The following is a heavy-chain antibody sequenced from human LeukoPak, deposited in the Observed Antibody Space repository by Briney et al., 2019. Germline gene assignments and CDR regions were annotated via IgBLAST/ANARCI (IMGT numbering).Heavy chain of an antibody. J-gene: IGHJ3*01. D-gene: IGHD2-2*01. CDR3: ARGDCSGATCYELCDV. V-gene: IGHV1-2*02. CDR2: INPKSGGT. CDR1: GYTFTDYY. Sequence: ASVKVSCKASGYTFTDYYIHWVRQAPGQGLAWMGWINPKSGGTDSAQKFQGRVTMTRDTSISSAYVELSRLSSDDTAVDYCARGDCSGATCYELCDVWGQGTKVTVSS.